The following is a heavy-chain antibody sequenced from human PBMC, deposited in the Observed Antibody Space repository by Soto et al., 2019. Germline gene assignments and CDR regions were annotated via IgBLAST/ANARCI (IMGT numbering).Heavy chain of an antibody. CDR3: AKDIGFQQHLFVFDN. Sequence: ASVKVSCKASGGTFSNYAFSWVRQAPGQGLEWMGGILPIFTTATYAPKFQDRVTITADESTSTVYMGLSSLRSEDTALYYCAKDIGFQQHLFVFDNWGQGTLVTVSS. CDR1: GGTFSNYA. D-gene: IGHD6-13*01. CDR2: ILPIFTTA. J-gene: IGHJ4*02. V-gene: IGHV1-69*13.